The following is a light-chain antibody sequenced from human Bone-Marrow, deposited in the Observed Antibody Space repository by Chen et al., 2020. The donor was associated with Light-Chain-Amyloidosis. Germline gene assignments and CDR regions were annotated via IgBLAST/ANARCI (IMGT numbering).Light chain of an antibody. CDR3: SSYTITNTLV. V-gene: IGLV2-14*01. Sequence: QSALTQPASVSGSTGQSITISCTGTSSDVGGDNHVSWYQQHPDKAPKLMIYEVTNRPSWVPDRFSGSKSDNTAFLTISWLQTEYEADYFCSSYTITNTLVFGSGTRVTVL. J-gene: IGLJ1*01. CDR2: EVT. CDR1: SSDVGGDNH.